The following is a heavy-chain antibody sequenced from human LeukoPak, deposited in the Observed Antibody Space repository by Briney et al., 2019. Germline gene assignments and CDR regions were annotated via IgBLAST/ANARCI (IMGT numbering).Heavy chain of an antibody. J-gene: IGHJ6*02. CDR2: IKSRADGGTT. V-gene: IGHV3-15*01. D-gene: IGHD2-8*01. Sequence: KPGGSLRLSCAASGFPFNNAWMTWVRQAPGKRLEWVGRIKSRADGGTTDYGAPVKGRFSLSRLDSIEILYLEMSSLKTEDTAVYYCIAHSMGSNGSYDSYPMELWGQGTTVTVSS. CDR1: GFPFNNAW. CDR3: IAHSMGSNGSYDSYPMEL.